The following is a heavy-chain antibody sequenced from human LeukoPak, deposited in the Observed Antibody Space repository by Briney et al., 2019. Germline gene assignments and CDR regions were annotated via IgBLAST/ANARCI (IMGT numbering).Heavy chain of an antibody. V-gene: IGHV4-39*07. J-gene: IGHJ4*02. D-gene: IGHD2-15*01. CDR3: ARRGLAATRSSFGY. Sequence: SETLSLTCNVSGGSISSTTYYWGWVRQPPGRGLEWIGNIYYSGSTYYNLSLKSRVTISLDTSKKQFSLTLSSVTAADTAEYYCARRGLAATRSSFGYWGQGTLVTVSS. CDR2: IYYSGST. CDR1: GGSISSTTYY.